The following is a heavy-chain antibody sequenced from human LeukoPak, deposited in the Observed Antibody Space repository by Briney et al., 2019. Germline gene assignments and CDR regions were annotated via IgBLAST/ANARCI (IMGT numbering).Heavy chain of an antibody. CDR1: GYTLTELS. V-gene: IGHV1-24*01. D-gene: IGHD6-6*01. J-gene: IGHJ4*02. CDR2: FDPEDGET. CDR3: ARDQNIAGRPDY. Sequence: ASVKVSCKVSGYTLTELSMHWVRQAPGKGLEWMGGFDPEDGETIYAQKFQGRVTMTEDTSTDTAYMELSSLRSEDTAVYYCARDQNIAGRPDYWGQGTLVTVSS.